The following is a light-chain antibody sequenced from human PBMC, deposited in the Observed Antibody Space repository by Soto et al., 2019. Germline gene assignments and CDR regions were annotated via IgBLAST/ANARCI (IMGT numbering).Light chain of an antibody. CDR3: SSYAGSSNV. V-gene: IGLV2-8*01. J-gene: IGLJ1*01. Sequence: QSALTQPPSASGSPGQSVAISCTGTSSDVGGYNYVSWYQQHPGKAPKLMIYEVNKRPSGVPDRFSCSKSGNTASLTFSGLQAEDEADYYCSSYAGSSNVFGTGTKLTVL. CDR1: SSDVGGYNY. CDR2: EVN.